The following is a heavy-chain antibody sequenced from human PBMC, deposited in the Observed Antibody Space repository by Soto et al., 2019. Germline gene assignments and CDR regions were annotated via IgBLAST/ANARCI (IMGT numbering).Heavy chain of an antibody. CDR2: IDPSDSQT. CDR3: ARQIYDSDTGPNFQYYFDS. J-gene: IGHJ4*02. Sequence: GESLKISCXGSGYSFAGYWVTWVRQKPGKGLEWMGRIDPSDSQTYYSPSFRGHVTISVTKSITTVFLQWSSLRASDTAMYYCARQIYDSDTGPNFQYYFDSWGQGTPVTVSS. V-gene: IGHV5-10-1*01. CDR1: GYSFAGYW. D-gene: IGHD3-22*01.